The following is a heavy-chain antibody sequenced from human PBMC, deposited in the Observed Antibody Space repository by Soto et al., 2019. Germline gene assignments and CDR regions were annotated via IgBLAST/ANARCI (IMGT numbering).Heavy chain of an antibody. CDR2: FFHSGST. J-gene: IGHJ2*01. CDR3: ARDPFFNYGGNSGYFDL. Sequence: PSETLSLTCGVSGYSISSAYWGWIQQPPGKGLEWIGNFFHSGSTYYNSSLESRLTMSINKSKNQFSLKLASVTAADTAVYYCARDPFFNYGGNSGYFDLWGRGTLVTVSS. CDR1: GYSISSAY. D-gene: IGHD2-21*01. V-gene: IGHV4-38-2*02.